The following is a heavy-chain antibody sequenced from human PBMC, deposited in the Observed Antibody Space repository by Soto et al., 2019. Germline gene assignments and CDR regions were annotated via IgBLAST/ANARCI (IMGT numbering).Heavy chain of an antibody. CDR2: IYYSGST. CDR1: GGSISSYY. D-gene: IGHD2-2*01. V-gene: IGHV4-59*01. Sequence: SETLSLTCTVSGGSISSYYWSWIRQPPGKGLEWIWYIYYSGSTNYNPSLKSRVTISVDTSKNQFSLKLSSVTAADTAVYYCARGGLLGYCSSTSCPDDAFDIWGQGTMVTVSS. J-gene: IGHJ3*02. CDR3: ARGGLLGYCSSTSCPDDAFDI.